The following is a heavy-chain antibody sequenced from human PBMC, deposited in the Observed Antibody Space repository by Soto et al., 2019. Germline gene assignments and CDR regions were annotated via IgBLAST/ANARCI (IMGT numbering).Heavy chain of an antibody. CDR3: ARVSGNYVPFYYYYYMDV. CDR1: GGSISSYY. J-gene: IGHJ6*03. V-gene: IGHV4-59*01. Sequence: SETLSLTCTVSGGSISSYYWSWIRQPPGKGLEWIGYIYYSGSTNYNPSLKSRVTISVDTSKNQFSLKLSSVTAADTAVYYCARVSGNYVPFYYYYYMDVWGEGTTVTVSS. CDR2: IYYSGST. D-gene: IGHD4-4*01.